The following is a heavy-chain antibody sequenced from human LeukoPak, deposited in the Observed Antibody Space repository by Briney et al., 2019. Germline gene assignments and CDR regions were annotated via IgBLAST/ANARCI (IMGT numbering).Heavy chain of an antibody. Sequence: PGGSLRLSCAASGFTFSSYSMNWVRQAPGKGLEWVSSISSSSYIYYADSVKGRFTISRDNAKNSLYLQMNSLRAEDTAVYYCARFQDSSLFMDVWGQGTTVTVSS. CDR1: GFTFSSYS. V-gene: IGHV3-21*01. D-gene: IGHD6-13*01. J-gene: IGHJ6*02. CDR3: ARFQDSSLFMDV. CDR2: ISSSSYI.